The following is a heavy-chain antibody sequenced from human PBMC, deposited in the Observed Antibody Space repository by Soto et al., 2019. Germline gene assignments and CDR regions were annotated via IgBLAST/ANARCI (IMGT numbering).Heavy chain of an antibody. CDR1: GGSVSSDSYY. Sequence: SETLSLTCTVSGGSVSSDSYYWSWIRQPPGKGLEWIGYIYYSGSTTYNPSLKSRVTISVDTSKNQFSLKLSSVTAADTAVYYCARDRPGYSSSWYETTYYYYGMDVWGQGTTVTVSS. CDR3: ARDRPGYSSSWYETTYYYYGMDV. CDR2: IYYSGST. V-gene: IGHV4-61*01. J-gene: IGHJ6*02. D-gene: IGHD6-13*01.